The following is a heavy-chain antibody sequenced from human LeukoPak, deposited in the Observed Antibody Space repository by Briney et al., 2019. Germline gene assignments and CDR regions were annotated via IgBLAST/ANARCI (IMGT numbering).Heavy chain of an antibody. V-gene: IGHV1-2*02. CDR2: INPNSGGT. CDR3: ARVPSKYCSSTSCYMSMDV. D-gene: IGHD2-2*02. J-gene: IGHJ6*03. Sequence: ASVKVSCKASRYTFTGYYMHWVRQAPGQGLEWMGWINPNSGGTNYAQKFQGRVTMTRDTSISAAYMELSRLRSDDTAVYYCARVPSKYCSSTSCYMSMDVWGKGTTVTVSS. CDR1: RYTFTGYY.